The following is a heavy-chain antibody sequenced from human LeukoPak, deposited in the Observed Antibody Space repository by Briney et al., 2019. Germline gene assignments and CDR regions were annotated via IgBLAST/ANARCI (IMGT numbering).Heavy chain of an antibody. V-gene: IGHV4-34*01. Sequence: SETLSLTCAVYGGSFSGYYWSWIRQPPGKGLEWIGEINHSGSTNYNPSLKSRVTISVDTSKNQFSLKLRSVTAADTAVYYCARGNLFDYWGQGTLVTVSS. J-gene: IGHJ4*02. D-gene: IGHD1-14*01. CDR2: INHSGST. CDR3: ARGNLFDY. CDR1: GGSFSGYY.